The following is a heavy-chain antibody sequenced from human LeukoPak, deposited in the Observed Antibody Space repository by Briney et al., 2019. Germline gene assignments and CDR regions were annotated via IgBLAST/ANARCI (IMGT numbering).Heavy chain of an antibody. CDR1: GGSISSNYY. CDR3: ARARGRYIDFLDY. Sequence: PPETLSLTCTVSGGSISSNYYWGWIRQSPGKGLEWIVSFFYSGSTYYNPSLKSRVTISVDTSKNQFSLRLSSVTAADTAVYYCARARGRYIDFLDYWGQGTLITVSS. V-gene: IGHV4-39*02. CDR2: FFYSGST. J-gene: IGHJ4*02. D-gene: IGHD3-9*01.